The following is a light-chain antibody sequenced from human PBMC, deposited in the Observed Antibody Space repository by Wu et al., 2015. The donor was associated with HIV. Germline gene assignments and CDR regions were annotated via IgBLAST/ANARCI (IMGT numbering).Light chain of an antibody. V-gene: IGKV1-9*01. CDR3: QHYNTYPYS. J-gene: IGKJ2*03. CDR1: QGISSY. CDR2: AAS. Sequence: IQLTQSPSSLSASVGDRVTITCRASQGISSYLAWFQQKSGKAPKLLIYAASTLQSGVPSRFSGSGSGTDFTLTISSLQPEDFATYYCQHYNTYPYSFGQGTKLEIK.